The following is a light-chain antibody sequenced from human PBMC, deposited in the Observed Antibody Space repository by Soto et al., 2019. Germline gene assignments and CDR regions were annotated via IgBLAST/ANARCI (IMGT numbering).Light chain of an antibody. CDR3: QQYGNFPFT. CDR2: DAS. V-gene: IGKV1-33*01. Sequence: DTQMTQYPSSLSASVGDRVTVTCQASQDIKSNLNWFQQKSGKAPRLLVYDASNLETGVTSRLSVSGSGTNFTFTISSLQHEDIAQYFCQQYGNFPFTFGPGTTVDI. CDR1: QDIKSN. J-gene: IGKJ3*01.